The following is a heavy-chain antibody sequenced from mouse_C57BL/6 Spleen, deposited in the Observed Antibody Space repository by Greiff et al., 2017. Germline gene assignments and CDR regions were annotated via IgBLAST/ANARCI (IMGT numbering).Heavy chain of an antibody. CDR3: EIYYYDRWFAC. J-gene: IGHJ3*01. CDR1: GYTFTDYT. Sequence: EVQLQQSGPELVKPGASVKMSCKASGYTFTDYTMHWVKQSHGKSLEWIGYINPNNGGTSYNQKFKGKATLTVNKSSSTAYMELRSLTSEVCAVFCCEIYYYDRWFACRGQGPLVTFSA. V-gene: IGHV1-22*01. CDR2: INPNNGGT. D-gene: IGHD2-1*01.